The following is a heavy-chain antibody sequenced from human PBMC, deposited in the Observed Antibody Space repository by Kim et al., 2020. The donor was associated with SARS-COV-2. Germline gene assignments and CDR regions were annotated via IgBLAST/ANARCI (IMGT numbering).Heavy chain of an antibody. Sequence: GGSLRLSCAASGFSFSSYAMHWVRQAPGKGLEWVAVISYDGSKKYYADSVKGRFTISRDNSKNTLYLQMNSLRVDDTAVYYCARGAGREGGDPLYWGQGTLFTVSS. J-gene: IGHJ4*02. V-gene: IGHV3-30*04. CDR2: ISYDGSKK. D-gene: IGHD2-21*02. CDR3: ARGAGREGGDPLY. CDR1: GFSFSSYA.